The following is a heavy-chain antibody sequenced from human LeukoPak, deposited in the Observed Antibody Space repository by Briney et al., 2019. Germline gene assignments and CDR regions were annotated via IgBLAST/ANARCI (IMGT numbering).Heavy chain of an antibody. V-gene: IGHV3-30*02. CDR1: GFNFSNYD. Sequence: QPGGSLRLSCAASGFNFSNYDMHWVRQAPGKGLEWVAFIRNDRSNKYYADSVKGRFTISRDNSKNTLYLQMNSLRAEDTAVYYCARGPIVGATLDYWGQGTLVTVSS. D-gene: IGHD1-26*01. CDR2: IRNDRSNK. J-gene: IGHJ4*02. CDR3: ARGPIVGATLDY.